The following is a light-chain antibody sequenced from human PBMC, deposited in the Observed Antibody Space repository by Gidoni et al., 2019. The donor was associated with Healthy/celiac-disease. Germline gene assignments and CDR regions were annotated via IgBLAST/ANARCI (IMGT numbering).Light chain of an antibody. J-gene: IGKJ1*01. CDR3: QQYGSSPET. CDR2: GAS. Sequence: EIVLTQSPGTLSLSPGERATLSCRASQSVSSSYLALYQQKPGQAPRLRIYGASSRATGIPYRFSGSGSGTDFTLTISSLEPEDFAVYYCQQYGSSPETFGQGTKVEIK. V-gene: IGKV3-20*01. CDR1: QSVSSSY.